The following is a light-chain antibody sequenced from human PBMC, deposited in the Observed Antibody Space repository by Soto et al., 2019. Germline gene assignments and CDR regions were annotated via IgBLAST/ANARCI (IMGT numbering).Light chain of an antibody. V-gene: IGKV1-5*01. CDR3: QQYKSYSQFT. J-gene: IGKJ2*01. CDR2: DAS. CDR1: QSISSW. Sequence: DVQMTQSPSTLSASVGDRVTITCRASQSISSWLAWYKQKPGRAPNLLIYDASTLQSGVSSRFSGIGSGTEFTLTINRLQPDDFATYHCQQYKSYSQFTFGQGTKLEIK.